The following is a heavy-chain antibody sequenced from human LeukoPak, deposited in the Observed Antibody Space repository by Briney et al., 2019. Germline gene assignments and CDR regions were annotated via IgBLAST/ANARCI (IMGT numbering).Heavy chain of an antibody. D-gene: IGHD1-26*01. Sequence: SETLSLTCTVSGGSISSSSYYWGWIRQPPGKGLEWIGSINYSGSTYYNPSLKSRVTISLNTSKNHFSLKLSSVTAADTAVYYCAHFKGGSFDFWGQGTMVTVSS. CDR1: GGSISSSSYY. J-gene: IGHJ3*01. CDR2: INYSGST. V-gene: IGHV4-39*02. CDR3: AHFKGGSFDF.